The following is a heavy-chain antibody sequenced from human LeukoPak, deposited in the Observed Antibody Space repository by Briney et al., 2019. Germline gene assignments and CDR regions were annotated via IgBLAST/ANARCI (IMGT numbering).Heavy chain of an antibody. Sequence: SETLSLTCTVSGGSISSSSYYWGWIRQPPGKGLEWIGSIYYSGSTYYNPSLKSRVTISVDTSKNQFSLKLSSVTAADTAVYYCARSSGLNWFDPWGQGTLVTVSS. V-gene: IGHV4-39*07. CDR2: IYYSGST. D-gene: IGHD6-19*01. CDR1: GGSISSSSYY. J-gene: IGHJ5*02. CDR3: ARSSGLNWFDP.